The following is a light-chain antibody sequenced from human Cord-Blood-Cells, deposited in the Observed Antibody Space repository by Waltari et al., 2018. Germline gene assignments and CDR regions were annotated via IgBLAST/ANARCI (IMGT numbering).Light chain of an antibody. CDR3: SSYTSSSTYV. Sequence: QSALTQPASVSGSPGQSITISCTGTSSDVGGYNYDSWYQQHPGKAPKLMIYDVSKRPSGFSNRFSGSKSGNTASLTISGLQAEDEADYYCSSYTSSSTYVFGTGTKVTVL. CDR2: DVS. V-gene: IGLV2-14*01. CDR1: SSDVGGYNY. J-gene: IGLJ1*01.